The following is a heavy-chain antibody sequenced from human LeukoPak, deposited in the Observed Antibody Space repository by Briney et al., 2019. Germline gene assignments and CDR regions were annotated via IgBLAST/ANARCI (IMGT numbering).Heavy chain of an antibody. CDR3: ARDLGRYFDWLRPPYFDY. V-gene: IGHV7-4-1*02. Sequence: ASVKVSCKASGYTFTSYAMNWVRQAPGQGLEWMGWINTNTGNPTYAQSFTGRFVFSLETTASTAYLQISSLKAEDTAVYYCARDLGRYFDWLRPPYFDYWGQGTLVTVSS. CDR1: GYTFTSYA. D-gene: IGHD3-9*01. CDR2: INTNTGNP. J-gene: IGHJ4*02.